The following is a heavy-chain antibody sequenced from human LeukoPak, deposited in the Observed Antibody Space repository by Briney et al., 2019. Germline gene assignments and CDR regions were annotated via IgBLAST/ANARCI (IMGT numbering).Heavy chain of an antibody. D-gene: IGHD6-19*01. Sequence: SVKVSCKASGFTFTSSAMQWVRQARGQRLEWIGWIVVGSGNTNYAQKFQERVTITRDMSTSTAYMELSSLRSEDTAVYYCAAVGSSGWSDAFDIWGQGTMVTVSS. CDR2: IVVGSGNT. CDR1: GFTFTSSA. V-gene: IGHV1-58*02. CDR3: AAVGSSGWSDAFDI. J-gene: IGHJ3*02.